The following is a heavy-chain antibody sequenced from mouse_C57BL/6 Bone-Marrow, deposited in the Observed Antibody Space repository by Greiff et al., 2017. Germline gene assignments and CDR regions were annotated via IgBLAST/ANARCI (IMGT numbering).Heavy chain of an antibody. CDR3: DRPPYYGSSYEAMDY. J-gene: IGHJ4*01. V-gene: IGHV1-81*01. Sequence: QVQLQQSGAELARPGASVKLSCKASGYTFTSYGLSWVKQRTGQGLAWIGEIYPRRGNTYYNEKFKGKATLTADKSSSTAYMELRSLTSEDSAGYFCDRPPYYGSSYEAMDYWGQGTSVTVSS. CDR1: GYTFTSYG. D-gene: IGHD1-1*01. CDR2: IYPRRGNT.